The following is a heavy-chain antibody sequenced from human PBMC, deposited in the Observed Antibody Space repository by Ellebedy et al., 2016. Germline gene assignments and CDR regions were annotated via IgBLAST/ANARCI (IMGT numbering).Heavy chain of an antibody. CDR2: IGGSGHST. D-gene: IGHD7-27*01. Sequence: GESLKISXAVSGITFSNYVMSWVRQAPGKGLEWVSAIGGSGHSTYYADSVKGRFTISRDNSENTLFLQMNSLRAEDTAVYYCAKLGPPYGDSTLGDYWGQGTLVTVSS. J-gene: IGHJ4*02. CDR1: GITFSNYV. V-gene: IGHV3-23*01. CDR3: AKLGPPYGDSTLGDY.